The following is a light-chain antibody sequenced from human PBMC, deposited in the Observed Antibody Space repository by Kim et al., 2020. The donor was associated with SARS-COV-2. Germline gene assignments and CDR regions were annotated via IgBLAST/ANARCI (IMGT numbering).Light chain of an antibody. CDR3: QAWDSSIGVYV. CDR1: NLGNKF. Sequence: SYELTQPPSVSVSPGQTASITCYGHNLGNKFACWYQQKPGQSPVVVMYQDSLRPSGIPERFSGSNSGNIATLTIRGTQAMDEADYYCQAWDSSIGVYVFGPGTKVTVL. V-gene: IGLV3-1*01. J-gene: IGLJ1*01. CDR2: QDS.